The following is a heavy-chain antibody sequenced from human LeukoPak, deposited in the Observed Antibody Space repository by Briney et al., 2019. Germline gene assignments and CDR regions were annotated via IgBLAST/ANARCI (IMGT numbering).Heavy chain of an antibody. CDR3: VKDEGCLEAPYFKY. CDR2: IYYDGRT. CDR1: GASMTRYY. J-gene: IGHJ4*01. D-gene: IGHD3-9*01. V-gene: IGHV4-59*01. Sequence: SETLSLTCIVSGASMTRYYWSWIRQSPGKGLEWIGYIYYDGRTNYNPSLQSRVTISVDTSKNQFSLNLTSVTAADMAVYYCVKDEGCLEAPYFKYWGQGPLVTV.